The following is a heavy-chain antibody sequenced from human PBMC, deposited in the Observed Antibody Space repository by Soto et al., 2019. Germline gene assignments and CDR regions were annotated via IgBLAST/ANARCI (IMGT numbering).Heavy chain of an antibody. Sequence: GGSLRLSCAASGFTFSSYGMHWVRQAPGKGLEWVAVIWYDGSNKYYADSVKGRFTISRDNSKNTLYLQMNSLRAEDTAVYYCARDQHMGTFYYYYGMDVWGQGTTVTVS. CDR3: ARDQHMGTFYYYYGMDV. D-gene: IGHD5-18*01. CDR2: IWYDGSNK. J-gene: IGHJ6*02. CDR1: GFTFSSYG. V-gene: IGHV3-33*01.